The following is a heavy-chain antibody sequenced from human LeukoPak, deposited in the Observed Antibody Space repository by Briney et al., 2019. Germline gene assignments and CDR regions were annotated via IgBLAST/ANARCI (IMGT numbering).Heavy chain of an antibody. CDR2: IYYSGST. CDR3: ARKVRSSLYNWFDP. J-gene: IGHJ5*02. D-gene: IGHD6-6*01. V-gene: IGHV4-61*08. CDR1: GGSISSGDYY. Sequence: PSETLSLTCTVSGGSISSGDYYWSWIRQPPGKTLEWIGSIYYSGSTSYNPSLKSRVTISVDTSKNRFSLNLNSVTAADTAVYYCARKVRSSLYNWFDPWGQGTLVTVSS.